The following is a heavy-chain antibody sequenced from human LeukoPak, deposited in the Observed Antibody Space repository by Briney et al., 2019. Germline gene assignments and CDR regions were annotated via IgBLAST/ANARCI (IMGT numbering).Heavy chain of an antibody. D-gene: IGHD2-8*02. J-gene: IGHJ1*01. CDR2: TYYRSKWYS. Sequence: SQTLSLTCAISGDSVSSNSAAWNWVRLSPSRGLEWLGRTYYRSKWYSHYSVSVKSRININPDTSRNQFSLQLNSVTPEDTAVYYCARGPGYFQHWGQGTLVTVSS. CDR1: GDSVSSNSAA. CDR3: ARGPGYFQH. V-gene: IGHV6-1*01.